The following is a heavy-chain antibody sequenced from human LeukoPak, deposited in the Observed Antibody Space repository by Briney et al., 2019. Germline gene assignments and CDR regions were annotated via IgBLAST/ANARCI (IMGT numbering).Heavy chain of an antibody. V-gene: IGHV1-18*01. CDR3: AYHSSGWRDPDY. CDR1: GYTFTSYG. D-gene: IGHD6-19*01. J-gene: IGHJ4*02. Sequence: GASVKVSCKASGYTFTSYGISWVQQAPGQGLEWMGWISAYNGNTNYAQKLQGRVTMTTDTSTSTAYMELRSLRSDDTAVYYCAYHSSGWRDPDYWGQGTLVTVSS. CDR2: ISAYNGNT.